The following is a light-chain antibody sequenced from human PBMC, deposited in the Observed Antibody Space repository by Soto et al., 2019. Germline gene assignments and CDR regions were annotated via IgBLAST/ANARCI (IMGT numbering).Light chain of an antibody. V-gene: IGKV1-39*01. Sequence: DIQMTQSPSSLSASVGDRDTITCRASRSISTYLSWYQQRPGKAPELLIYAASSLQSGVPSRFSGSASGTDFTLTISSLQPEDFATYYCQQTYNIPVTFGGGTQVEIK. CDR1: RSISTY. CDR2: AAS. CDR3: QQTYNIPVT. J-gene: IGKJ4*01.